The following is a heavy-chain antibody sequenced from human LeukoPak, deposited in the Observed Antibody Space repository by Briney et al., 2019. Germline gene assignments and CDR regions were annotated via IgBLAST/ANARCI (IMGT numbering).Heavy chain of an antibody. CDR3: ARETYCSGGTYFFGPDY. J-gene: IGHJ4*02. V-gene: IGHV4-4*02. CDR2: IYHSGSA. D-gene: IGHD2-8*02. Sequence: SETLSLTCAVSGGSVSSTNSWSWVRQSPGKGLEWIGEIYHSGSANYNPSLRSRVTMSLDKSKNQFSLKLSSVTAADTAVYHCARETYCSGGTYFFGPDYWGQGTLVTVSS. CDR1: GGSVSSTNS.